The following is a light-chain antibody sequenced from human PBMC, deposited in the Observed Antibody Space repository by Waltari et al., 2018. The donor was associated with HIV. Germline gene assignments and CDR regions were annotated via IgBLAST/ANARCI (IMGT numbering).Light chain of an antibody. Sequence: QSVLTQPPSVSGAPGQRVTISCTGSSSNIWAGCDVHWYQQHPGTAPKLLIYGNSNRPSGVPDRFSGSKSGTSASLAITGLQAEDEADYYCQSYDSSLSGYWVFGGGTKLTVL. CDR1: SSNIWAGCD. CDR2: GNS. V-gene: IGLV1-40*01. CDR3: QSYDSSLSGYWV. J-gene: IGLJ3*02.